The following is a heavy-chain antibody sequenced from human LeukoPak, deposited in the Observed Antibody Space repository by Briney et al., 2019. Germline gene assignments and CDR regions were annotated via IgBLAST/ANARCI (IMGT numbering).Heavy chain of an antibody. CDR2: IYYSGST. CDR1: GGSISSSSYY. V-gene: IGHV4-39*07. CDR3: ARDYGDLIGGYYMDV. Sequence: PSETLSLTCTVSGGSISSSSYYWGWIRQPPGKGLEWIGSIYYSGSTYYNPSLKSRVTISVDTSKNQFSLKLSSVTAADTAVYYCARDYGDLIGGYYMDVWGKGTTVTVSS. D-gene: IGHD4-17*01. J-gene: IGHJ6*03.